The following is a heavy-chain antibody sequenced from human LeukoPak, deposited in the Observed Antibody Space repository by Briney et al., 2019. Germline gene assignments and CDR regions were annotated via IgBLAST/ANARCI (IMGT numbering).Heavy chain of an antibody. J-gene: IGHJ4*02. CDR1: GYTFTSYA. D-gene: IGHD1-1*01. Sequence: GASVKVSCKASGYTFTSYAMHWLRQAPGQRLEWMGWINAGNGNTKYSQKFQGRVTITRDTSASTAYMELSSLRSEDTAVYYCARDLWAHPPGLNWGQGTLVTVSS. V-gene: IGHV1-3*01. CDR3: ARDLWAHPPGLN. CDR2: INAGNGNT.